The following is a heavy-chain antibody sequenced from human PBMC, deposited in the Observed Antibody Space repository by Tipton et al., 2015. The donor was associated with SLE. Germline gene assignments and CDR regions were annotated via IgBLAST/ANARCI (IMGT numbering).Heavy chain of an antibody. D-gene: IGHD3-10*01. J-gene: IGHJ4*02. CDR2: FSHTGNP. Sequence: TLSLTCAVSGHSISSGFYCVWIRQSPGKGLEWIGSFSHTGNPYYNPSLKSRVTLSGDMSKNQFSLRLSSVTSTDTAVYYCARRGGLRVYWGQGTLVTVSS. CDR3: ARRGGLRVY. CDR1: GHSISSGFY. V-gene: IGHV4-38-2*01.